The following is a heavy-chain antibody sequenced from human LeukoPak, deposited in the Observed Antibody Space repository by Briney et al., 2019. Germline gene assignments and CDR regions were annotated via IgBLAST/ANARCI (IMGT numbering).Heavy chain of an antibody. CDR3: ARGSGGSYPGYNWFDP. J-gene: IGHJ5*02. D-gene: IGHD1-26*01. CDR1: GGSISSGDYY. Sequence: PSGTLSLTCTVSGGSISSGDYYWSWIRQPPGKGLEWIGYIYYSGSTYYNPSLKSRVTISVDTSKNQFSLKLSSVTAADTAVYYCARGSGGSYPGYNWFDPWGQGTLVTVSS. V-gene: IGHV4-30-4*08. CDR2: IYYSGST.